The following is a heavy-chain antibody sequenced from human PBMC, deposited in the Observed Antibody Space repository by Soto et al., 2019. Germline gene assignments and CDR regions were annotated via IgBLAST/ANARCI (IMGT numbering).Heavy chain of an antibody. V-gene: IGHV1-69*01. CDR3: ARGGIAARGWDFDY. Sequence: QVQLVQSGAEVKKPGSSVKVSCKASGGTFSSYAISWVRQAPGQGLEWMGGTIPIFGTANYAQKFQGRVTITADESTSTAYMELSSLRSEDTAVYYCARGGIAARGWDFDYWGQGTLVTVSS. CDR2: TIPIFGTA. CDR1: GGTFSSYA. D-gene: IGHD6-6*01. J-gene: IGHJ4*02.